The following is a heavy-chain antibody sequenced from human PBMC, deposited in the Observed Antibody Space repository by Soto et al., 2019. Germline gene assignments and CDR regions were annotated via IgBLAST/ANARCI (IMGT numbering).Heavy chain of an antibody. D-gene: IGHD1-1*01. V-gene: IGHV1-8*01. CDR1: GYTFTSYD. CDR3: ATTVNWNDVPDYYYYYYMDV. CDR2: MNPNSGNT. Sequence: ASVKVSCKASGYTFTSYDINWVRQATGQGLEWMGWMNPNSGNTGYAQKFQGRGTMTRNTSISTAYMELSSLRSEDTAVYYCATTVNWNDVPDYYYYYYMDVWGKGTTVTVSS. J-gene: IGHJ6*03.